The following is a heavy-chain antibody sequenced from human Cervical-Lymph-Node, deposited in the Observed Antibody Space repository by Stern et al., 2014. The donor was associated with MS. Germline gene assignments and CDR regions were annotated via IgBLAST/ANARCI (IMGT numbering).Heavy chain of an antibody. CDR3: ARGPISSSGVFNY. J-gene: IGHJ4*02. Sequence: QLQLQESGPGLVKPSQTLSLTCTVSGASVTTRGYYWTWLRQHPGKGLEWIGYIYYTGSTLYNPSLKSRVIISLDTSKNHFSLKLNSATAADTAVYYCARGPISSSGVFNYWGRGALVTVSS. CDR2: IYYTGST. V-gene: IGHV4-31*03. D-gene: IGHD6-6*01. CDR1: GASVTTRGYY.